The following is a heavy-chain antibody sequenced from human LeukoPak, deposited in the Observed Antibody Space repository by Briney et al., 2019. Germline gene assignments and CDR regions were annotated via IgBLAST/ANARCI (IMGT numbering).Heavy chain of an antibody. J-gene: IGHJ5*02. CDR2: IYYSGSA. Sequence: PSETLSLTCAVSGGTLTSGGYSWSWIRQSPGKALEWIGYIYYSGSAYYNPSLKSRVDISFDTSKNQFSLRMTSVTAADSAIYFCARIRVSSTSQNYFDPWGQGTLVTVSS. CDR1: GGTLTSGGYS. D-gene: IGHD2-2*01. V-gene: IGHV4-30-4*07. CDR3: ARIRVSSTSQNYFDP.